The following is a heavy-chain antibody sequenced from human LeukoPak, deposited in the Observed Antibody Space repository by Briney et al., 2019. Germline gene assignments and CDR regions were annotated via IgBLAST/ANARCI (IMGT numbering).Heavy chain of an antibody. J-gene: IGHJ4*02. CDR1: GFTFSSYG. V-gene: IGHV3-30*02. CDR3: AKDPVDYGDQYFDY. Sequence: GGSLRLSCAASGFTFSSYGMHWVRQAPGKGLEWVAFIRYDGSNKYYADSVKGRFTTSRDNSKNTLYLQMNSLRAEDTAVYYCAKDPVDYGDQYFDYWGQGTLVTVSS. D-gene: IGHD4-17*01. CDR2: IRYDGSNK.